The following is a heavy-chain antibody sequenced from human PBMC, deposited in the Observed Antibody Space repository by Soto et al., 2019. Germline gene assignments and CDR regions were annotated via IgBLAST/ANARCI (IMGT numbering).Heavy chain of an antibody. V-gene: IGHV4-59*08. Sequence: SETLSLTCTVSGGSISSYYWSWIRQPPGKGLECIGYIYYSGSTNYNPSLKSRVTISVDTSKNHFSLKLYSATAADTAVYYCARHMGNAGHFDYWGQGTLVTVSS. CDR3: ARHMGNAGHFDY. J-gene: IGHJ4*02. CDR2: IYYSGST. D-gene: IGHD1-26*01. CDR1: GGSISSYY.